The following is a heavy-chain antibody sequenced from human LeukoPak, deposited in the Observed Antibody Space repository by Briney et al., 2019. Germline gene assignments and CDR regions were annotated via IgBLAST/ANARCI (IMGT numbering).Heavy chain of an antibody. CDR1: GFTFCSYW. CDR2: INSDGSTT. J-gene: IGHJ4*02. Sequence: GGSLRLSCAASGFTFCSYWMHWVRQAPGKGLVWVSRINSDGSTTSYMDSVKGRFTISRDNAKNTVYLQTNSLRAEDTAVYYCSRTLFGMVNYWGQGTLVTVSS. V-gene: IGHV3-74*01. D-gene: IGHD3-3*01. CDR3: SRTLFGMVNY.